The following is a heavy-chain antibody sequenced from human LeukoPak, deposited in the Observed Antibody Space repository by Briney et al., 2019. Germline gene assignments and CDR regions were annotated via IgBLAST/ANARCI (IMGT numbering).Heavy chain of an antibody. CDR3: AKLEVDIPSYYYYGMDV. J-gene: IGHJ6*02. CDR2: ISGSGGST. V-gene: IGHV3-23*01. CDR1: GFTFSSYA. D-gene: IGHD3-22*01. Sequence: GGSLRLSCAASGFTFSSYAMSWVRQAPGKGLEWVSAISGSGGSTYYADSVKGRFTISRDNSKNTLYLQMNSLRAEDTAVYYCAKLEVDIPSYYYYGMDVWGQGTTVTVSS.